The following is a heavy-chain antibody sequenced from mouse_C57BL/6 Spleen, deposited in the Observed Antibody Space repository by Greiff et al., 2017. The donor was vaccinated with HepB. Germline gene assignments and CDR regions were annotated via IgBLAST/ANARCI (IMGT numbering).Heavy chain of an antibody. J-gene: IGHJ2*01. V-gene: IGHV1-82*01. CDR3: ASWDGGYFDY. D-gene: IGHD4-1*01. CDR2: IYPGDGDT. Sequence: VKLMESGPELVKPGASVKISCKASGYAFSSSWMNWVKQRPGKGLEWIGRIYPGDGDTNYNGKFKGKATLTADKSSSTAYMQLSSLTSEDSAVYFCASWDGGYFDYWGQGTTLTVSS. CDR1: GYAFSSSW.